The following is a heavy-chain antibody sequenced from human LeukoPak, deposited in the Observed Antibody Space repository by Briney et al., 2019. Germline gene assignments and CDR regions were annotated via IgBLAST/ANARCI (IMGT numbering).Heavy chain of an antibody. V-gene: IGHV3-53*01. D-gene: IGHD3-22*01. CDR3: ARGPPPIGYYDSSGYYFDY. CDR1: GFTFDDYA. Sequence: GGSLRLSCAASGFTFDDYAMHWVRQAPGKGLEWVSVIYSGGSTYYADSVKGRFTISRDNSKNTLYLQMNSLRAEDTAVYYCARGPPPIGYYDSSGYYFDYWGQGTLVTVSS. CDR2: IYSGGST. J-gene: IGHJ4*02.